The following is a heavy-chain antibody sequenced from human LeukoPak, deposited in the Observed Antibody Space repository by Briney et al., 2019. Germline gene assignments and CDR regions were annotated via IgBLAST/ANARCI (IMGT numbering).Heavy chain of an antibody. J-gene: IGHJ4*02. CDR1: GGSFSGYY. V-gene: IGHV4-34*01. Sequence: SETLSLTCAVYGGSFSGYYWSWIRQPPGKGLEWIGEINHSGSTNYNPSRKSRVTISVDTSKNQFSLKLSSVTAADTAVYYCARGSELDCWGQGTLVTVSS. CDR3: ARGSELDC. D-gene: IGHD1-14*01. CDR2: INHSGST.